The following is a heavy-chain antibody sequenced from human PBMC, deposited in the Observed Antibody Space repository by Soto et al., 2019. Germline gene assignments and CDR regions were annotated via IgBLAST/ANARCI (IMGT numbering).Heavy chain of an antibody. CDR3: ARDPLTPYDY. V-gene: IGHV3-66*01. CDR2: IYSGGST. J-gene: IGHJ4*02. CDR1: GFTVSSNY. Sequence: GGSLSLSCAAAGFTVSSNYMSWVRQAPGKGLEWVSVIYSGGSTDYAAPVKGRFTISRDDSKNTLYLQMNSLRAEDTAVYYCARDPLTPYDYWGQGTLVTVSS.